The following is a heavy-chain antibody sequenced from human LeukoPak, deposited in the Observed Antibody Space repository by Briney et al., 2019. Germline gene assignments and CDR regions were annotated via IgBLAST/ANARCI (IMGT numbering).Heavy chain of an antibody. J-gene: IGHJ4*02. D-gene: IGHD7-27*01. CDR2: MSPNSGNT. CDR3: VRTPPNWGADF. Sequence: ASVKVSCKASGYTFTSYDINWMRQATGQGLEWMGWMSPNSGNTGYAQKFQGRVTMTRDTSTGTAYLELSSLRSEDTAVYYCVRTPPNWGADFWGQGTLVTVSS. CDR1: GYTFTSYD. V-gene: IGHV1-8*01.